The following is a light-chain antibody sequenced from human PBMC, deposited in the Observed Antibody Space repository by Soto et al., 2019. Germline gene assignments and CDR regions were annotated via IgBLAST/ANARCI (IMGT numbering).Light chain of an antibody. CDR2: GAS. J-gene: IGKJ1*01. CDR3: HEYGTSRT. Sequence: EIVLTQSPGTLSLSPGERATLSCRASQSLSSSFLAWYQQKPGQAPRLLIYGASNRATGIPDRFSGSGSGTDFTLTISRLDPEDVAVYYCHEYGTSRTFGQGTKVDIK. V-gene: IGKV3-20*01. CDR1: QSLSSSF.